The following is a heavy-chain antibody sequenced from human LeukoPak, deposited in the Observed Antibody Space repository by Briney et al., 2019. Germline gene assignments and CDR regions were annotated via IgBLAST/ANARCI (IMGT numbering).Heavy chain of an antibody. CDR2: FDPEDGET. J-gene: IGHJ4*02. Sequence: ASVKVSCTVSGYTLTELSMHWVRQAPGKGLEWMGGFDPEDGETIYAQKFQGRVTMTEDTSTDTAYMELSSLRSEDTAVYYCATILIAVAGTGDFDYWGQGTLVTVSS. CDR3: ATILIAVAGTGDFDY. CDR1: GYTLTELS. V-gene: IGHV1-24*01. D-gene: IGHD6-19*01.